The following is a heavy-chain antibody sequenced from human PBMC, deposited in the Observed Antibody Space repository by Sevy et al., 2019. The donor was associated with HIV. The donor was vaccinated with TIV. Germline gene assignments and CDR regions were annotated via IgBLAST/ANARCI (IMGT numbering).Heavy chain of an antibody. V-gene: IGHV3-9*01. CDR3: AKDITTRGSTTGLDY. CDR1: GFTFDDYA. CDR2: ISWNSGSI. D-gene: IGHD1-1*01. J-gene: IGHJ4*02. Sequence: GGSLRLTCAASGFTFDDYAMHWVRQAPGKGLEWVSGISWNSGSIGYADSVKGRFTISRDNAKNSLYLQMNSLRAEDTALYYCAKDITTRGSTTGLDYWAQGTLVTVSS.